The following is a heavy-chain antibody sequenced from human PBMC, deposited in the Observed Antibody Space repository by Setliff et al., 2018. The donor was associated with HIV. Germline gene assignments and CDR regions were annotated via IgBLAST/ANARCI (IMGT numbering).Heavy chain of an antibody. CDR2: INYSGTT. Sequence: SETLSLTCIVSGGSISSSTYYWGWIRQPPGPGLEWIGSINYSGTTYYNPSLKSRVTISVDTSKNQFSLKLNSVTATDTAVDYCARHPEQWLAHFDYWGQGTLGTSPQ. CDR3: ARHPEQWLAHFDY. V-gene: IGHV4-39*01. CDR1: GGSISSSTYY. D-gene: IGHD6-19*01. J-gene: IGHJ4*02.